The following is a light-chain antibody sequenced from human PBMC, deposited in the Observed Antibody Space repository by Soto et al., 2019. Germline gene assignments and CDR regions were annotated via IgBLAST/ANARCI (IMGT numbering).Light chain of an antibody. CDR2: GAS. Sequence: EIVLTQSPGTLSLSPGEKATLSCRASQSVGSSYLDWYQQKPGQAPRLLIYGASSRATGIPDRVSGSGSGTDFTLTISRLEPEDFAVYYFQHYGSSPYTFGQGTKLEIK. V-gene: IGKV3-20*01. CDR3: QHYGSSPYT. J-gene: IGKJ2*01. CDR1: QSVGSSY.